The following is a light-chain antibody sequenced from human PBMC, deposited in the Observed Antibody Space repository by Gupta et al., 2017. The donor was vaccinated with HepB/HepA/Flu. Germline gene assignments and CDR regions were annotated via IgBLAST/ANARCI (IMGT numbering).Light chain of an antibody. J-gene: IGLJ2*01. CDR1: SNNVGNQG. Sequence: QAWLTQPPSVSKGLRHTATLTCTGNSNNVGNQGAAWLQQHQGHPPKLLSYRNNNRPSGISERLSASRSGNTASLTITGLQPEDEADYYCSAWDSSLSAVVFGGGTKLTVL. CDR2: RNN. CDR3: SAWDSSLSAVV. V-gene: IGLV10-54*01.